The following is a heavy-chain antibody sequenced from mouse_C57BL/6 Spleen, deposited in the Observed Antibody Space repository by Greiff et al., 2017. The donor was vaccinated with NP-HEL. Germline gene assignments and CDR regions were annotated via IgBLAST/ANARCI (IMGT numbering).Heavy chain of an antibody. CDR1: GYTFTSYW. CDR3: ARSLRDYYAMDY. J-gene: IGHJ4*01. D-gene: IGHD3-3*01. CDR2: IDPSDSYT. Sequence: QVQLQQPGAELVRPGTSVKLSCKASGYTFTSYWMHLVKQRPGQGLEWIGVIDPSDSYTNYNQKFKGKATLTVDTSSSTAYMQLSSLTSEDSAVYYCARSLRDYYAMDYWGQGTSVTVSS. V-gene: IGHV1-59*01.